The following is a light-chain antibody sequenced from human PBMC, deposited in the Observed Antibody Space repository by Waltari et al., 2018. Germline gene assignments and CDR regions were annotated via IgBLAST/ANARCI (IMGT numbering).Light chain of an antibody. CDR3: QKYDFLPAT. V-gene: IGKV3-20*01. Sequence: EIVLTQSPGTLSLSPGERATLSCRASKGVGKYLEWKKQRPGQAPRLLLSHTSIRATGIPDRFSGSGYGTDFSLTISRLEPEDFAVYYCQKYDFLPATFGQGTTVEIK. CDR2: HTS. CDR1: KGVGKY. J-gene: IGKJ1*01.